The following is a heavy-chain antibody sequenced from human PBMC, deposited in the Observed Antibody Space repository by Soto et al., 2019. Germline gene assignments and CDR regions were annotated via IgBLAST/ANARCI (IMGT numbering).Heavy chain of an antibody. J-gene: IGHJ5*02. CDR2: IGAYNGDT. Sequence: ASVKVSCKASGYTFTNYGITWVRQAPGQGLEWMGGIGAYNGDTHYTEKLQGRVTMTTDTSTSTAYMELRGLKSDDTAVYYCARIVGADRRWFDPWGQGTLVTVSS. CDR3: ARIVGADRRWFDP. V-gene: IGHV1-18*01. CDR1: GYTFTNYG. D-gene: IGHD1-26*01.